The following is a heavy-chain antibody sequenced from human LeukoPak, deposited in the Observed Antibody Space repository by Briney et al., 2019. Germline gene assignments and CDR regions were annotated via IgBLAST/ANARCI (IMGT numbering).Heavy chain of an antibody. D-gene: IGHD4-11*01. Sequence: QPGGSLRLSCAASGFTFSSYAMSWVRQAPGKGLEWVSAISGSGGSTYYADSVKGRSTISRDNSKNTLYLQINSLRAEDTAVYYCARAVYSNRELDYWGQGTLVTVSS. CDR2: ISGSGGST. CDR3: ARAVYSNRELDY. V-gene: IGHV3-23*01. CDR1: GFTFSSYA. J-gene: IGHJ4*02.